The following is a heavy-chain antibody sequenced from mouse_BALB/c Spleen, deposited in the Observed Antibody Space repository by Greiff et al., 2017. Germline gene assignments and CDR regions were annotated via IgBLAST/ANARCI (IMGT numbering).Heavy chain of an antibody. CDR3: ARSGYDGYLYAMDY. Sequence: VQLKESGPELVKPGASVKISCKASGYSFTGYYMHWVKQSHVKSLEWIGRINPYNGATSYNQNFKDKASLTVDKSSSTAYMELHSLTSEDSAVYYCARSGYDGYLYAMDYWGQGTSVTVSS. CDR1: GYSFTGYY. V-gene: IGHV1-31*01. D-gene: IGHD2-3*01. CDR2: INPYNGAT. J-gene: IGHJ4*01.